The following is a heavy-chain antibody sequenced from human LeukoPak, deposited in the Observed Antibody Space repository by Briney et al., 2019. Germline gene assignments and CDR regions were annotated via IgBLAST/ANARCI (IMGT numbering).Heavy chain of an antibody. D-gene: IGHD1-1*01. J-gene: IGHJ4*02. CDR3: ARGPSGHRSDFDY. CDR1: GYTFSNYD. V-gene: IGHV1-8*02. CDR2: MNPSSGNT. Sequence: ASVKVSCKASGYTFSNYDINWVRQATGQGLEWMAWMNPSSGNTAYAQKFQGRVTLTRDTSIDTAYMELSSLRSEDTAVYYSARGPSGHRSDFDYWGQGTLVTVSS.